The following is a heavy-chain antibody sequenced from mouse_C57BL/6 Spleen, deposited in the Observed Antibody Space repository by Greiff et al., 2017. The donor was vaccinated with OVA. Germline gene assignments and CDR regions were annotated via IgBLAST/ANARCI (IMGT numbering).Heavy chain of an antibody. D-gene: IGHD2-1*01. CDR1: GYTFTSYW. J-gene: IGHJ3*01. CDR2: IDPSDSYT. CDR3: AKRLGNYGSWFAY. V-gene: IGHV1-50*01. Sequence: VQLQQSGAELVKPGASVKLSCKASGYTFTSYWMQWVKQRPGQGLEWIGEIDPSDSYTNYNQKFKGKATLTVDTSSSTAYMQLSSLTSEDSAVYYCAKRLGNYGSWFAYWGQGTLVTVSA.